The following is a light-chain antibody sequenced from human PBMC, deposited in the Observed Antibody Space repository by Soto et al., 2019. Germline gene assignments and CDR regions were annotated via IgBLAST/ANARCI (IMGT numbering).Light chain of an antibody. CDR2: SND. Sequence: QAVLTPPPPASGAPRQRGTISFFGNSPKIGSHTVNWFQQLPGTGPKLLIYSNDQRPSGVPDRFSGSKSGTPASLAISGLQSEDDGDYYCAAWDDRLNGYYVFGTGTKVTVL. CDR1: SPKIGSHT. V-gene: IGLV1-44*01. J-gene: IGLJ1*01. CDR3: AAWDDRLNGYYV.